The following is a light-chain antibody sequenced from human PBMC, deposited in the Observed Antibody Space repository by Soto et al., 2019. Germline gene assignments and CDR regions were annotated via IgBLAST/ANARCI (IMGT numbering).Light chain of an antibody. CDR3: QQYINWPPYT. V-gene: IGKV3-15*01. CDR1: QSVSTN. CDR2: GAS. Sequence: EIVMTQSPATLSVSPGERATLSCRASQSVSTNLAWYQQNPGQAPRLLIYGASTRAAGVPARFSCSGSGTDFTLTISSLQSEDFAVYYCQQYINWPPYTFGQGTKLEIK. J-gene: IGKJ2*01.